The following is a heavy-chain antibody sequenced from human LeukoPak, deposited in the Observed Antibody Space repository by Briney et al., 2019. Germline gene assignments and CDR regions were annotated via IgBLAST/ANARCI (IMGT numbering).Heavy chain of an antibody. J-gene: IGHJ6*04. Sequence: GRSLRLSCEASGFTFDDYAMHWVRQAPGKGLEWVAYINWNSGRIAYADSVKGRFTISRDNSKNTLYLQMNSLRAEDTAVYYCAKSSAHRQYYYGMDVWAKGPRSPSPQ. CDR3: AKSSAHRQYYYGMDV. CDR2: INWNSGRI. CDR1: GFTFDDYA. D-gene: IGHD6-19*01. V-gene: IGHV3-9*01.